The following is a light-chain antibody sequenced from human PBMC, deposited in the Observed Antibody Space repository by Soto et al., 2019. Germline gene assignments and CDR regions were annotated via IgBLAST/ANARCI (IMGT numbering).Light chain of an antibody. V-gene: IGLV1-44*01. J-gene: IGLJ1*01. Sequence: QSVLTQPPSASGTPGQTVTISCSGRSSNIGSTSVNWYQQLPGTAPKLLLYTNDQRPSGVPDRFSGSKSGTSASLAISGLQSEDEADYYCSLYTSENTYVFGTGTKLTVL. CDR2: TND. CDR3: SLYTSENTYV. CDR1: SSNIGSTS.